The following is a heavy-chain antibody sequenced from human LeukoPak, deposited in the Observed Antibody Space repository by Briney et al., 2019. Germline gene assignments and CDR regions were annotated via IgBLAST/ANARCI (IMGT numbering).Heavy chain of an antibody. D-gene: IGHD4/OR15-4a*01. CDR2: FHHSGKT. Sequence: SETLSPTCAVSGYSISSGYYWGWIRQPPGKGLEWIGSFHHSGKTYYNPSLKCRVTIPVDTSKNQFSLILTSVTAADTAVYYCARWGFSGGWNYGAFDYWGQGTLVTVSS. V-gene: IGHV4-38-2*01. CDR1: GYSISSGYY. CDR3: ARWGFSGGWNYGAFDY. J-gene: IGHJ4*02.